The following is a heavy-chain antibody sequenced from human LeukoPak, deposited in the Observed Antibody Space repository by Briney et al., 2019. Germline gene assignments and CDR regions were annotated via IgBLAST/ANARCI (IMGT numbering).Heavy chain of an antibody. CDR3: ARGAYGSGSYLNYYYYYYMDV. D-gene: IGHD3-10*01. Sequence: SETLFLTCTVSGGSISSYYWSWIRQPPGKGLEWIGYIYYSGSTNYNPSLKSRVTISVDTSKNQFSLKLSSVTAADTAVYYCARGAYGSGSYLNYYYYYYMDVWGKGTTVTVSS. V-gene: IGHV4-59*01. J-gene: IGHJ6*03. CDR2: IYYSGST. CDR1: GGSISSYY.